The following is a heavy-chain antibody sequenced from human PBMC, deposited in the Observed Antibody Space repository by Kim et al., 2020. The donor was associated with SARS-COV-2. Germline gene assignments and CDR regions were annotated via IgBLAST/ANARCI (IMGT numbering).Heavy chain of an antibody. Sequence: ASVKVSCKASGYTFTTYGIAWVRQAPGQGLEWMGWISVHSGKRKYAQKLQDRVTMTTDTSTGTAYMELRSLRSDDTALYYCARENGDYITFDYWGQGTLVTVSS. D-gene: IGHD4-17*01. CDR1: GYTFTTYG. V-gene: IGHV1-18*01. J-gene: IGHJ4*02. CDR2: ISVHSGKR. CDR3: ARENGDYITFDY.